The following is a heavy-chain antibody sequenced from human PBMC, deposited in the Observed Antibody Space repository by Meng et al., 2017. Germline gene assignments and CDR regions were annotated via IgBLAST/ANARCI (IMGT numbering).Heavy chain of an antibody. V-gene: IGHV4-4*07. Sequence: GSLRLSCTVSGGSISSYYWSWIRQPAGKGLEWIGRIYTSGSTYYNPSLKSRVTISVDTSKNQFSLKLSSVTAADTAVYYCASIGVGLGIYFDYWGQGTLVTVSS. CDR1: GGSISSYY. CDR2: IYTSGST. J-gene: IGHJ4*02. D-gene: IGHD3-16*01. CDR3: ASIGVGLGIYFDY.